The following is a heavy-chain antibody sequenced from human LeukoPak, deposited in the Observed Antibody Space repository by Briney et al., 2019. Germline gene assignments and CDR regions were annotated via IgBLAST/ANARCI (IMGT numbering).Heavy chain of an antibody. D-gene: IGHD3-3*01. J-gene: IGHJ6*02. CDR1: GYTFTIYD. V-gene: IGHV1-8*01. Sequence: GASVKVSCKASGYTFTIYDINWVRQAPGQGLEWVGWMNPSNGGTVYAQKFQGRVTMTRDTSTGTLYMELNSLKSEDTAVYYCARGAIFGVTPRGYGMDVWGQGTTVTVSS. CDR3: ARGAIFGVTPRGYGMDV. CDR2: MNPSNGGT.